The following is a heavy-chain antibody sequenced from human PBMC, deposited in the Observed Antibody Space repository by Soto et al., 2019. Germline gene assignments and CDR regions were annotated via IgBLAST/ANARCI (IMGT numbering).Heavy chain of an antibody. CDR3: ARKVYDFWSGYYTRPYMDV. CDR2: ISAYNGNT. J-gene: IGHJ6*03. D-gene: IGHD3-3*01. Sequence: AASVKVSCKASGYTFTSYGISWVRQAPGQGLEWMGWISAYNGNTNYAQKLQGRVTMTTDTSTSTAYMELRSLRSDDTAVYYCARKVYDFWSGYYTRPYMDVWGKGTTVTVSS. CDR1: GYTFTSYG. V-gene: IGHV1-18*01.